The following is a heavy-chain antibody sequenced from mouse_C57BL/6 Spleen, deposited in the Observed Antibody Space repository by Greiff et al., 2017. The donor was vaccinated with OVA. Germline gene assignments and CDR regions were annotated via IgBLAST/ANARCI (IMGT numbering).Heavy chain of an antibody. CDR2: IDPSDSYT. V-gene: IGHV1-69*01. CDR1: GYTFTSYW. J-gene: IGHJ1*03. CDR3: ARGGNYYGSIHWYFDV. D-gene: IGHD1-1*01. Sequence: QVQLQQPGAELVMPGASVKLSCKASGYTFTSYWMHWVKQRPGQGLEWIGEIDPSDSYTNYNQKFKGKSTLTVDKSSSTAYMQLSSLTSEDSAVYYGARGGNYYGSIHWYFDVWGTGTTVTVSS.